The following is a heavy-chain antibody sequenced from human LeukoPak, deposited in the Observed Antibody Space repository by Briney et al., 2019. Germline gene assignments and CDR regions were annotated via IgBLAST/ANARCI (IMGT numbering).Heavy chain of an antibody. D-gene: IGHD3-10*01. CDR3: ARRNSGSYYAFDI. CDR2: IYYSGST. J-gene: IGHJ3*02. V-gene: IGHV4-39*01. CDR1: GGSISSSSYY. Sequence: SETLSLTCTVSGGSISSSSYYWGWIRQPPGKGLEWIGSIYYSGSTYYNPSLKSRVTISVDTSKNQFSLKLSSVTAADTAVYYCARRNSGSYYAFDIWGQGTMVTVSS.